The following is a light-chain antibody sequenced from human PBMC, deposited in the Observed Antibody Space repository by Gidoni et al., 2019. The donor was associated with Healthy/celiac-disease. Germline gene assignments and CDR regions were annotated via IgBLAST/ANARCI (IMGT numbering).Light chain of an antibody. CDR3: QQRSNWPPYT. Sequence: EIVLTQSPATLSLSPGERATLSCRASQSVSSYLAWYQQKPGQAPRLLIDDASNRAAGIPARFSSSGSRTDFTLTSSSLEPENVADYYYQQRSNWPPYTFGHGTKLEIK. CDR2: DAS. CDR1: QSVSSY. V-gene: IGKV3-11*01. J-gene: IGKJ2*01.